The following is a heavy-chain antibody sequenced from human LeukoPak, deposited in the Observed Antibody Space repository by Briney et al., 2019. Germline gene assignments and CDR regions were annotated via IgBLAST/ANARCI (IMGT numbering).Heavy chain of an antibody. CDR1: GYTFTGCY. CDR3: ARVGSVFGVVRGFDY. Sequence: EASVKVSCKASGYTFTGCYMHWVRQAPGQGLEWMGWISAHKGNTNYAQKLQGRVTMTTDTSTSTAYMELRSLRSDDTAVYYCARVGSVFGVVRGFDYWGQGTQVTVSS. CDR2: ISAHKGNT. J-gene: IGHJ4*02. V-gene: IGHV1-18*04. D-gene: IGHD3-3*01.